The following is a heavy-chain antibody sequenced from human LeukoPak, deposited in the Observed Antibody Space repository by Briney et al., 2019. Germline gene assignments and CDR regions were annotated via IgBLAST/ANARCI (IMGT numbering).Heavy chain of an antibody. CDR3: AKASAMIVVVSKHFDY. V-gene: IGHV4-59*01. Sequence: SETLSLTCTISSGSISSYYWSWIRQPPGKGLEWIGHIYYSGSTNYNPSLKSRVTISVDTSKNQFSLKLTSVTAADTAVYYCAKASAMIVVVSKHFDYWGQGTLVTVSS. J-gene: IGHJ4*02. CDR1: SGSISSYY. CDR2: IYYSGST. D-gene: IGHD3-22*01.